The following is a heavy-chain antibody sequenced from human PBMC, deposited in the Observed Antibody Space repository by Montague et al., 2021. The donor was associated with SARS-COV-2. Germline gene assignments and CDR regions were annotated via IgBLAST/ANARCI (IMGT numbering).Heavy chain of an antibody. CDR2: INGASSRT. Sequence: SLTLSCAASGFIFSDYNMTWIRQTPAKGLEWISYINGASSRTNYXDSVKGRFTISRDNAKNSLFLQMNSLGVEDTAVYYCARGISLFDPWGQGTLVTVSS. CDR1: GFIFSDYN. V-gene: IGHV3-11*05. J-gene: IGHJ5*02. CDR3: ARGISLFDP.